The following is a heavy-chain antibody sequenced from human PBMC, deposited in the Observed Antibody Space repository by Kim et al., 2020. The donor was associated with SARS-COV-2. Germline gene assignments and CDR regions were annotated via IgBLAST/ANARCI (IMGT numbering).Heavy chain of an antibody. Sequence: SVKVSCKASGGTFSSYAISWVRQAPGQGLEWMGGIIPIFGTANYAQKIQGRVTITADESTSTAYMELSSLRSEDTAVYYCAVDIVATMRFYYYGMDVWGQGTTVTVSS. J-gene: IGHJ6*02. CDR1: GGTFSSYA. CDR3: AVDIVATMRFYYYGMDV. D-gene: IGHD5-12*01. V-gene: IGHV1-69*13. CDR2: IIPIFGTA.